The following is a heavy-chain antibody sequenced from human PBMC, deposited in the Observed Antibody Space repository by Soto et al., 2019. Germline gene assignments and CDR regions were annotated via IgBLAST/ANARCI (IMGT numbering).Heavy chain of an antibody. Sequence: EVQLLESGGGLVQPGGSLRLSCAASGFTFSSYAMSWVRQAPGEGLEWVSFIRGSGGTTFYADSVKGRFTISRENSENTLYLQMNSLRAEDTAVYYCAKDLGDYVWGSYRPGCFDYWGQGTLVTVSS. J-gene: IGHJ4*02. CDR3: AKDLGDYVWGSYRPGCFDY. CDR2: IRGSGGTT. CDR1: GFTFSSYA. D-gene: IGHD3-16*02. V-gene: IGHV3-23*01.